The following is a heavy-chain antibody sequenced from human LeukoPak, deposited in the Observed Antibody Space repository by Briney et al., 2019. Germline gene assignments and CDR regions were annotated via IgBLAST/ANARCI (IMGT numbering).Heavy chain of an antibody. D-gene: IGHD3-10*01. CDR1: GGSFSDYY. J-gene: IGHJ4*02. Sequence: SETLSLTCAVYGGSFSDYYWSWIRQPPGKGLEWIGEINHSGSTNYNPSLKSRVTISVDTSKNQFSLKLSSVTAADTAVYYCARAKTYYYGSGSYHFDYWGQGTLVTVSS. V-gene: IGHV4-34*01. CDR2: INHSGST. CDR3: ARAKTYYYGSGSYHFDY.